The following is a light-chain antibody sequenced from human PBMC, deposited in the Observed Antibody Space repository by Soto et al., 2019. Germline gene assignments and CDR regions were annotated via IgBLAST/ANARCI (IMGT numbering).Light chain of an antibody. CDR2: AAS. Sequence: IQLTQSPSSLSPSIGDRATITCRASQGIASYLNWFQQKPGKAPKLLIYAASSLLSGVPSRFSGSYSGTDFTLTISSLQPEDFATYYCQQSYSTPYTFGQGTQREIK. CDR1: QGIASY. CDR3: QQSYSTPYT. J-gene: IGKJ2*01. V-gene: IGKV1-39*01.